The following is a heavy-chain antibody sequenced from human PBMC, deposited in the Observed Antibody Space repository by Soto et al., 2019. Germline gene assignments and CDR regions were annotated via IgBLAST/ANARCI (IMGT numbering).Heavy chain of an antibody. CDR2: ISTTSTTI. Sequence: EVQLVESGGGLVQPGGSLRLSCAASGFTFSTYSMNWVRQAPGEGLAWVSYISTTSTTIYYADSVKGRFTISRDNAKNSVYLQMNSLRDEETAVYYCARTKRHYYGDYNLFDPLGQGTLVTVSS. V-gene: IGHV3-48*02. CDR3: ARTKRHYYGDYNLFDP. CDR1: GFTFSTYS. D-gene: IGHD4-17*01. J-gene: IGHJ5*02.